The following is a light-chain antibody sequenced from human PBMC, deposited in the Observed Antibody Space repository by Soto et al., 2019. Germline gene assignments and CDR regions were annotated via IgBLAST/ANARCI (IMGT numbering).Light chain of an antibody. Sequence: EIVLTQSPGTLSLSPGETATLSCRASQSVRSSYLAWYQHKIGQAPRLLIFSASSRATGIPDRFTGSGSGTDLTLTITRLEPEYFAVYFCQQYATSPLTFGGGTKVEIE. CDR2: SAS. V-gene: IGKV3-20*01. CDR3: QQYATSPLT. J-gene: IGKJ4*01. CDR1: QSVRSSY.